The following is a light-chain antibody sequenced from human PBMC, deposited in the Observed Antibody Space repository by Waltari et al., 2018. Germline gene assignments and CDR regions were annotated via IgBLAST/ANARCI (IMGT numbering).Light chain of an antibody. CDR2: WAS. CDR1: QSVLYSSNNKNY. J-gene: IGKJ1*01. CDR3: QQYYSTPWT. V-gene: IGKV4-1*01. Sequence: DIVMTQSPDSLAVSLGARATINCKSSQSVLYSSNNKNYLAWYQQKPGQPPKLLIYWASTRESGVPDRFSGSGSGTDFTLTISSLKAEDVAVYYCQQYYSTPWTFGQGTKVEIK.